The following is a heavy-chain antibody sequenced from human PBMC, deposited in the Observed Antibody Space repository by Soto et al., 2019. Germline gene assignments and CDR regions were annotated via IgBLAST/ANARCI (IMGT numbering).Heavy chain of an antibody. CDR2: ISYDGSNK. V-gene: IGHV3-30-3*01. Sequence: QVQLVESGGGVVQPGRSLRLSCAASGFTFSSYAMHWVRQAPGKWLEWVAVISYDGSNKYYPDSVKGRFTISRDNSKNTLDLQMNSLRSESTAVYYCARDRLRYNWNEFPYDSYGMDVWGQGTTVTVSS. CDR3: ARDRLRYNWNEFPYDSYGMDV. D-gene: IGHD1-1*01. J-gene: IGHJ6*02. CDR1: GFTFSSYA.